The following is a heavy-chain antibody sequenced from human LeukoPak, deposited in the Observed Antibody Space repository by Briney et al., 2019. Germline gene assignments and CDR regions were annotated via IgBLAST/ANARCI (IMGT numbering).Heavy chain of an antibody. D-gene: IGHD3-22*01. CDR2: INPNGGGT. V-gene: IGHV1-2*02. J-gene: IGHJ4*02. CDR3: ARRYHYDNSAYHYGFNH. CDR1: GYTFTDYY. Sequence: ASVKVSCKASGYTFTDYYMHWVRQAPGQGLEWMGWINPNGGGTNYAQKFQGRVTMTRDTSFNTGYMELSSLRSDDTAVYYCARRYHYDNSAYHYGFNHWGQGTMLTFSS.